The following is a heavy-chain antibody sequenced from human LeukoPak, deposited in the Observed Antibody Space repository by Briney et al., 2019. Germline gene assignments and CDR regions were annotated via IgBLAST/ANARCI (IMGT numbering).Heavy chain of an antibody. Sequence: GRSLRLSCAASGFTFSSHVMHWVRQAPGKGLEWVAVISYDGSQKYYADSVKGRFTISRDNSNDTVYLQMNSLTAEDTAVYYCAKPVYSRGWYASTFDCWGQGTLVTVSS. CDR1: GFTFSSHV. D-gene: IGHD6-19*01. CDR2: ISYDGSQK. J-gene: IGHJ4*02. CDR3: AKPVYSRGWYASTFDC. V-gene: IGHV3-30*18.